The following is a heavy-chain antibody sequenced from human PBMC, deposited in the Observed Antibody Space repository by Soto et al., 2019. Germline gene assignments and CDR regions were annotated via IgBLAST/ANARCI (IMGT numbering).Heavy chain of an antibody. V-gene: IGHV3-74*01. Sequence: GGSLRLSCAASGFTFSSYWMHWVRQAPGKGLVWVSHINSDGSSTSYADSVKGRFTISRDNAKNTLYLQMNSLRAEDTAVYYCARGITMVRGVIIGYGMDVWGQGTTVTVSS. D-gene: IGHD3-10*01. CDR3: ARGITMVRGVIIGYGMDV. J-gene: IGHJ6*02. CDR1: GFTFSSYW. CDR2: INSDGSST.